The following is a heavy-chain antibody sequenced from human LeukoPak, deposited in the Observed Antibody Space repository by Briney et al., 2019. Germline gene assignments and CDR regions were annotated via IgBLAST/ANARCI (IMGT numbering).Heavy chain of an antibody. CDR1: GGSISSYY. CDR2: IYYSGTT. CDR3: ATAAGRRAFDI. D-gene: IGHD6-13*01. Sequence: SETLSLTCIVSGGSISSYYWSWIRQPPGKGLEWIGYIYYSGTTNYNPSLKSRVTISVDTSKNQFSLKLSSVTAADTAVYYCATAAGRRAFDIWGQGTMVTVSS. J-gene: IGHJ3*02. V-gene: IGHV4-59*12.